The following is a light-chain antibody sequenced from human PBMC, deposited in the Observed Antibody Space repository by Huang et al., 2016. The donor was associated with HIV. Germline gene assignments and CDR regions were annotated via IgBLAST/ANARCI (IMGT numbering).Light chain of an antibody. V-gene: IGKV3-20*01. J-gene: IGKJ5*01. CDR3: QQYDSSQGIS. CDR2: GAS. Sequence: EIVLTQSPDTLSLSPGERATVSCRVSQTIKTSYLAWYRQNPGQGPRLLIYGASSRATDIPDRFSGSGSGTDFTLTINRLEPEDFAVYYCQQYDSSQGISFGQGTRLEMK. CDR1: QTIKTSY.